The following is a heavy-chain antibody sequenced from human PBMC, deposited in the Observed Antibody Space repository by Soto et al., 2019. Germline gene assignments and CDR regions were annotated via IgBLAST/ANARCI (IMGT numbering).Heavy chain of an antibody. V-gene: IGHV1-69*12. CDR3: AGVPVVKPDSYWYFDL. CDR2: IIPIFGTA. J-gene: IGHJ2*01. CDR1: GGTFSSYA. D-gene: IGHD2-8*02. Sequence: QVQLVQSGAEVKKPGSSVKVSCKASGGTFSSYAISWVRQAPGQGLEWMGGIIPIFGTANYAQKFQGRVTITADESTSTAYMELSSLRSEDTAVYYCAGVPVVKPDSYWYFDLWGRGTLVTVSS.